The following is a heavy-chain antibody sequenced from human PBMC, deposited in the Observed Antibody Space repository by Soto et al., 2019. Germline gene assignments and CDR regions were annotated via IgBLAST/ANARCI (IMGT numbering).Heavy chain of an antibody. Sequence: QVQLVESGGGVVQPGRSLRLSCAASGFTFSSYGMHWVRQAPGKGLEWVAVIWYDGSNKYYADSVKGRFTISRDNSKNTLYLQMNSLRAEDTAGYYCARDRGWVMTYYFDYWGQGTLVTVSS. D-gene: IGHD3-16*01. J-gene: IGHJ4*02. CDR3: ARDRGWVMTYYFDY. V-gene: IGHV3-33*01. CDR2: IWYDGSNK. CDR1: GFTFSSYG.